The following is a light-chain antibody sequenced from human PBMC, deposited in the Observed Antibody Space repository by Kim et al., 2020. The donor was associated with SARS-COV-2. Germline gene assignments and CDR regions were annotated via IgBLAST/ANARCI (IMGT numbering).Light chain of an antibody. V-gene: IGKV3D-20*01. CDR3: QQYGRSRT. J-gene: IGKJ1*01. Sequence: PGDRATLSCGASQSVDSNSLAWYQQRPGLAPRLLIYDASTRATGVPDRFSGSVSGTDFTLTISRLEPEDFAMYYCQQYGRSRTFGQGTKVDI. CDR1: QSVDSNS. CDR2: DAS.